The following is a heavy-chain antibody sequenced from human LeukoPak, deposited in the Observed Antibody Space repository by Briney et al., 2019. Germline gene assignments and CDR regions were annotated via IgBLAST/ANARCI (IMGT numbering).Heavy chain of an antibody. V-gene: IGHV4-59*01. J-gene: IGHJ6*02. CDR3: ARGRSNYYGMDV. Sequence: SETQSLTCSVSDGSINSYYWNWIRRPPGKGLEWIGYIYYNGNTNYSPSLKSRVTMSVDTSKNLFSLKVSSVTAADTAVYYCARGRSNYYGMDVWGQGTTVTVSS. D-gene: IGHD1-26*01. CDR2: IYYNGNT. CDR1: DGSINSYY.